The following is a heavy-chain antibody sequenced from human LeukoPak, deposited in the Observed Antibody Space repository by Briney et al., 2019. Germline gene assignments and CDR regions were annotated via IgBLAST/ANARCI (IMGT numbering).Heavy chain of an antibody. Sequence: SQTLSLTCAISGDSVSSNSVTWKWVRQSPSRGLEWLGRTYYRSTWYNDYAVSARGRITVNPDTSKNQFSLHLNSVTPEDMAVYYCARRLTQYDCFDPWGQGILVTVSS. CDR1: GDSVSSNSVT. V-gene: IGHV6-1*01. J-gene: IGHJ5*02. D-gene: IGHD2-2*01. CDR2: TYYRSTWYN. CDR3: ARRLTQYDCFDP.